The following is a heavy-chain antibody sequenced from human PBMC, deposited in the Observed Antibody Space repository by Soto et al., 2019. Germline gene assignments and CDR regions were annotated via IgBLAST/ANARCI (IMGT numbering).Heavy chain of an antibody. V-gene: IGHV1-18*01. CDR2: ISAYNGNA. CDR3: AGDRSDSSGYYSSN. CDR1: GYTFTSYG. J-gene: IGHJ4*02. Sequence: ASVKVSCKASGYTFTSYGISWVRQAPGQGLEWMGWISAYNGNANYAQKLQGRVTMTTDTSTSTAYMELRSLRSDDTAVYYCAGDRSDSSGYYSSNWGQGTLVTVSS. D-gene: IGHD3-22*01.